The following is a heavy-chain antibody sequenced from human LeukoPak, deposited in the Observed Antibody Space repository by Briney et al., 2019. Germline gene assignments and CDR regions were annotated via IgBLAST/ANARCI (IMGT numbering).Heavy chain of an antibody. CDR2: TYYRSQWHY. CDR3: ARSSIKSFDY. V-gene: IGHV6-1*01. CDR1: RDSVSSNSVA. J-gene: IGHJ4*02. Sequence: SQTLSLTCAISRDSVSSNSVAWNWIRQTPSRGLEWLGRTYYRSQWHYDYAASVKSRIIINPDTSKNQFSLHLNSVTPEDTAVYYCARSSIKSFDYWGQGTLVTVSS.